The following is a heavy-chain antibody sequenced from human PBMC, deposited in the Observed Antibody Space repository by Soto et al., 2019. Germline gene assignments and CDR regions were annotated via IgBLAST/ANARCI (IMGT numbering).Heavy chain of an antibody. CDR3: ARGDNWNYGIDF. V-gene: IGHV3-48*02. D-gene: IGHD1-7*01. CDR2: ISSSSSTI. CDR1: GFTFSSYD. J-gene: IGHJ4*02. Sequence: GGSLRLSCAASGFTFSSYDMNWVRRAPGKGLEWVSYISSSSSTIYYADSVKGRFTLSRDNAKNSLCLQMNSLRHEDTAVYYCARGDNWNYGIDFWGQGTLVTVSS.